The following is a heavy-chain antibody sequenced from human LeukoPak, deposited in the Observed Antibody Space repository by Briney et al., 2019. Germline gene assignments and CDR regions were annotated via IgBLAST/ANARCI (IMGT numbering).Heavy chain of an antibody. J-gene: IGHJ4*02. CDR3: AKGSEQWLDRHPADY. D-gene: IGHD6-19*01. CDR1: GFTFSSYG. CDR2: IWYDGSNK. Sequence: GGSLRLSCAASGFTFSSYGMHWVRQAPGKGLEWVAVIWYDGSNKYYADSVKGRFTISRDNSKNTLYLQMNSLRAEDTAVYYCAKGSEQWLDRHPADYWGQGTLVTVSS. V-gene: IGHV3-30*02.